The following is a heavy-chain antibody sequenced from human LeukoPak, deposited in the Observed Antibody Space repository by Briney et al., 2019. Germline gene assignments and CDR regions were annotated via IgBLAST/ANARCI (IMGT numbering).Heavy chain of an antibody. CDR2: ISSSSSYI. CDR1: GFTFSSYS. CDR3: ARAQYCGGDCYPRGDDAFDI. D-gene: IGHD2-21*02. J-gene: IGHJ3*02. V-gene: IGHV3-21*01. Sequence: GGSLRLSCAASGFTFSSYSMNRVRQAPGKGLEWVSSISSSSSYIYYADSVKGRFTISRDNAKNSLYLQMNSLRAEDTAVYYCARAQYCGGDCYPRGDDAFDIWGQGTMVTVSS.